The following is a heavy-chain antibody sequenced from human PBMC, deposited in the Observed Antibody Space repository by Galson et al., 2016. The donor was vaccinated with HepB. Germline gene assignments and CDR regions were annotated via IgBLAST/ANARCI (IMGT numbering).Heavy chain of an antibody. J-gene: IGHJ3*02. Sequence: SLRLSCAASELTLSSSDMHWVRQATGKGLEWVAAIGSAGDTYYLDSVRGRFTISREEGKNSLYLQMNSLRADDTAVYYCARESIDGPTFASFKIWGQGTMVTVSS. CDR2: IGSAGDT. CDR1: ELTLSSSD. D-gene: IGHD2-21*01. V-gene: IGHV3-13*01. CDR3: ARESIDGPTFASFKI.